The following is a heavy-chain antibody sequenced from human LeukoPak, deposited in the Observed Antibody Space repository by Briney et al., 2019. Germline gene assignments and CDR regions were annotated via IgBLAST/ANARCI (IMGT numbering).Heavy chain of an antibody. CDR1: GGSISSYY. CDR2: IYYSGTA. D-gene: IGHD6-19*01. V-gene: IGHV4-59*01. Sequence: MSSETLSLTCTVSGGSISSYYWSWTRQPPGKGLEWIGYIYYSGTANYNTSLRSRVTISVDTSKNQFSLKLSSVTAADTAVYYCARKTAVAGDYVGWYFDYWGQGTLVTVSS. J-gene: IGHJ4*02. CDR3: ARKTAVAGDYVGWYFDY.